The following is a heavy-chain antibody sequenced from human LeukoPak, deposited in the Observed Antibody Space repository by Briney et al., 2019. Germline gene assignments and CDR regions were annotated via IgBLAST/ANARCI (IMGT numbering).Heavy chain of an antibody. Sequence: PSETLSPTCTVSGGSISSYYWSWIRQPPGKGLEWIGYIYYSGSTNYNPSLKSRVTISVDTSKNQFSLKLSSVTAADTAVYYCAGRLGYSSGWLGFNYYYYGMDVWGQGTTVTVSS. CDR2: IYYSGST. D-gene: IGHD6-19*01. CDR1: GGSISSYY. V-gene: IGHV4-59*01. J-gene: IGHJ6*02. CDR3: AGRLGYSSGWLGFNYYYYGMDV.